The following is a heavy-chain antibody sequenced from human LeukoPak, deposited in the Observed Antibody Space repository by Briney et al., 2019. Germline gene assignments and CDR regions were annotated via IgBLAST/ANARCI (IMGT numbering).Heavy chain of an antibody. CDR1: GFTFSSYG. J-gene: IGHJ4*02. CDR2: ISYDGSNK. V-gene: IGHV3-30*18. D-gene: IGHD2-8*01. Sequence: PGGSLRLSCAASGFTFSSYGMHWVRQAPGKGLEWVAVISYDGSNKYYADSVKGRFTISRDNSKNTLYLQMNSLRAEDTAVYYCAKDAIVLMVYALTPVDYWGQGTLVTVSS. CDR3: AKDAIVLMVYALTPVDY.